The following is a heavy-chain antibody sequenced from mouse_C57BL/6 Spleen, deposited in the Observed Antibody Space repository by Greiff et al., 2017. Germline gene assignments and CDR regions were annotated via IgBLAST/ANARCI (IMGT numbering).Heavy chain of an antibody. J-gene: IGHJ3*01. D-gene: IGHD2-4*01. Sequence: EVKVEESGGGLVKPGGSLKLSCAASGFTFSSYAMSWVRQTPEKRLEWVATISDGGSYTYYPDNVKGRFTSSRDNAKNNLYLQMSHLKSEDTAMYYCAREGDYDGRGRAWFAYWGQGTLVTVSA. V-gene: IGHV5-4*01. CDR2: ISDGGSYT. CDR3: AREGDYDGRGRAWFAY. CDR1: GFTFSSYA.